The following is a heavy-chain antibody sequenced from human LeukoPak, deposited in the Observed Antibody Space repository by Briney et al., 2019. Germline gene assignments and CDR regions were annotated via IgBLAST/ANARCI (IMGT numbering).Heavy chain of an antibody. CDR1: GYTFTDYY. D-gene: IGHD3-10*01. CDR2: INPNSGNT. CDR3: ARDLWYGSGSLGY. V-gene: IGHV1-2*02. J-gene: IGHJ4*02. Sequence: SVKVSCKASGYTFTDYYIHWVRQAPGQGLEWMGRINPNSGNTNFAQKFQGRVTMTRDTAISTSYMELSRLKSDDTAVYYCARDLWYGSGSLGYWGQGTLVTVSS.